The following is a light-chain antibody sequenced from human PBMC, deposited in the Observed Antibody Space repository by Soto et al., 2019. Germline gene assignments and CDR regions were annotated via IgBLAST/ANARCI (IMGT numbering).Light chain of an antibody. J-gene: IGKJ1*01. CDR3: MQALQSPRT. Sequence: DIVLTQSPLSLPVTPGEPASISCRSSQSLLHSNGYNYLDWYLQKPGQSPQLLIYLGSNRSSGVPDRFSGSGSGTDLTLKISRVEAEDVGVYYGMQALQSPRTFGQGTKVEFK. CDR1: QSLLHSNGYNY. CDR2: LGS. V-gene: IGKV2-28*01.